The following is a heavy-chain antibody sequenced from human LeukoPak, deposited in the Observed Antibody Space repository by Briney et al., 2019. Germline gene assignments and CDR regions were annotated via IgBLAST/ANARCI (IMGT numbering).Heavy chain of an antibody. CDR1: GFTFSSYA. D-gene: IGHD1-26*01. CDR3: ARDALSGSYLDY. Sequence: GRSLRLSGAASGFTFSSYAMHWVRQAPGMGLEWVAVISYDGSNKYYADSVKGRFTISRDNSKNTLYLQMNSLRAEDTAVYYCARDALSGSYLDYWGQGTLVTVSS. CDR2: ISYDGSNK. V-gene: IGHV3-30-3*01. J-gene: IGHJ4*02.